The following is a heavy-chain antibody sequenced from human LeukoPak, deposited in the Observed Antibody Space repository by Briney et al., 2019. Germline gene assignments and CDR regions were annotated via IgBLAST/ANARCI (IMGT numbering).Heavy chain of an antibody. CDR2: IYSGGST. D-gene: IGHD5-12*01. J-gene: IGHJ3*02. CDR1: GFTVTSNY. CDR3: ARGGLRRPFDI. Sequence: GGSLRLSXAGSGFTVTSNYMSWVRQAPGQGLEWVSVIYSGGSTYYAGSVRGRFTISRDNSKNTLYLQMNSLRAEDTAVYYCARGGLRRPFDIWGQGTLVTVSS. V-gene: IGHV3-53*01.